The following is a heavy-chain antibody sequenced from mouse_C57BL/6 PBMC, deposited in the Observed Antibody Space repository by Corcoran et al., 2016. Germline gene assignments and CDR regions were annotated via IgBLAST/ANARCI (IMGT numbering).Heavy chain of an antibody. Sequence: QIQLVQSGPELKKPGETVKISCKASGYTFTTYGMSWVKQAPGKGLKWMGWINTYSGVPTYADDFKGRFAFSLETSASTAYLQINNLKNEETATYFWAREGYYGSSPLWYFDVWGTGTTVTVSS. V-gene: IGHV9-3*01. J-gene: IGHJ1*03. CDR1: GYTFTTYG. D-gene: IGHD1-1*01. CDR3: AREGYYGSSPLWYFDV. CDR2: INTYSGVP.